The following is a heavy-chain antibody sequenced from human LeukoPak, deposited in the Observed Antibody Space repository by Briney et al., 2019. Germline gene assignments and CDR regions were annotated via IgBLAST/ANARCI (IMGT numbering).Heavy chain of an antibody. J-gene: IGHJ4*02. V-gene: IGHV5-51*01. CDR1: GYSFTSYW. Sequence: GESLKISCQGFGYSFTSYWIGWVRQMPGKGMEWMATIYPGDSATTYSPSFQGQVTISADKSITTAYLQWSSLKASDTAMYYCARPAAGLGGFDYWGQGTLVTVSS. CDR3: ARPAAGLGGFDY. D-gene: IGHD3-16*01. CDR2: IYPGDSAT.